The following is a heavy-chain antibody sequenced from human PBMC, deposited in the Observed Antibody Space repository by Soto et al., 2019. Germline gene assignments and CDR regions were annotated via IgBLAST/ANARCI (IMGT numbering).Heavy chain of an antibody. V-gene: IGHV2-5*01. CDR3: AHRGGATVGLYYFDY. CDR1: GFSLSTTGVG. D-gene: IGHD3-16*01. J-gene: IGHJ4*02. Sequence: GPTLVNRTQTLTLTGTFSGFSLSTTGVGVSWIRQPPGKALEWLALIYWNDDKSYSPSLKSRLPITKDTSKNQVVLTMTNMDPVHTATYYCAHRGGATVGLYYFDYWGQGALVTVSS. CDR2: IYWNDDK.